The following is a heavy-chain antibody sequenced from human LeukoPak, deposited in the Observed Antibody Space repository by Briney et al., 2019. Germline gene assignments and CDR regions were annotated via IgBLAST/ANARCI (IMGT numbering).Heavy chain of an antibody. V-gene: IGHV1-69*10. CDR3: ARDRSHRRYHYEGSGAFGV. CDR2: IIPILGIA. D-gene: IGHD3-22*01. J-gene: IGHJ3*01. CDR1: GGTFSSYA. Sequence: RASVTVSCKASGGTFSSYAISWVRQAPGQGLEWMGRIIPILGIANYAQKFQGRVTITADKSTRTAYMELSSLRSDDTAVYYCARDRSHRRYHYEGSGAFGVWGQGTVVTVSS.